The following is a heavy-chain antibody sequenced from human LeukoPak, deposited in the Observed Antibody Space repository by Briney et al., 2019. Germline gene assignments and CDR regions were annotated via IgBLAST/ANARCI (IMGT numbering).Heavy chain of an antibody. Sequence: GGSLRLSCAASGFTFSSYWMIWVRQARGKGLEWVANIKQEGGEKYYVDSVKGRFTISRDNAKKSLYLQMNSLRAEDTAVYYCASGLRTFDYWGQGTLVTVSS. V-gene: IGHV3-7*01. CDR3: ASGLRTFDY. CDR2: IKQEGGEK. CDR1: GFTFSSYW. D-gene: IGHD5-12*01. J-gene: IGHJ4*02.